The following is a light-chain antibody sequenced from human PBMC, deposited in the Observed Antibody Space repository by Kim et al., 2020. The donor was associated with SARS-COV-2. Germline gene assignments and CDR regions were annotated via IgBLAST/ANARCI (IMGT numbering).Light chain of an antibody. CDR1: QTTTRW. V-gene: IGKV1-5*01. CDR3: QQYNLYPLT. CDR2: GAS. Sequence: ASVGDRVTTSCRASQTTTRWLSWYRQKLGKAPELLSYGASTLRSGGPSRFSGSVSGTEFTLTINGLQPDEFATDYCQQYNLYPLTFGGGTKVYIK. J-gene: IGKJ4*01.